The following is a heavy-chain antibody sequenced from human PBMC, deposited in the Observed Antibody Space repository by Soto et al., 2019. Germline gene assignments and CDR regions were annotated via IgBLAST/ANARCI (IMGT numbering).Heavy chain of an antibody. J-gene: IGHJ6*02. Sequence: QVQLLQSGAEVKKPGSSVKVSCKVSGGAFTNYALNWVRNGPGQGLEWLGGIIPLHNTSNYSLKFLGRVTVTADISSTTVYMELNSLTSDDTSTYYCASWSNCNPLYDDGLDVWGHGTTVTVSS. CDR3: ASWSNCNPLYDDGLDV. CDR2: IIPLHNTS. D-gene: IGHD1-20*01. V-gene: IGHV1-69*06. CDR1: GGAFTNYA.